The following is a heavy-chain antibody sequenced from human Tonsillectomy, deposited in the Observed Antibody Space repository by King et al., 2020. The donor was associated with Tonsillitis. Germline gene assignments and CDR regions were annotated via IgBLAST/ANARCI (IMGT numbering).Heavy chain of an antibody. D-gene: IGHD3-3*01. Sequence: HVQLQESGPGLVKPSQTLSLTCTVSDGSISSSSYFWSWIRQPAGKGLEWIGRVSTSGYTNYNPSVKSRVTMSVDTSKNQFSLNLTSVTAADTAVYYCARLPRGTIDGVSWGQGTLVTVS. CDR1: DGSISSSSYF. V-gene: IGHV4-61*02. CDR2: VSTSGYT. CDR3: ARLPRGTIDGVS. J-gene: IGHJ5*02.